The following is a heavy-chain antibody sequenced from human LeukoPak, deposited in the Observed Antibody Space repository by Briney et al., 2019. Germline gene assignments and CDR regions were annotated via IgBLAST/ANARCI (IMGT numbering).Heavy chain of an antibody. CDR2: IYSSGST. V-gene: IGHV4-4*07. Sequence: PSETLSLTCTVSGGSISDYYWSWIRQLAGEGLEWIGRIYSSGSTNYNPSLKSRVTMSVATSKNQFSLKLSSVTAADTAVYYCARESRVSYYKFDYWGQGTLVSVSS. CDR1: GGSISDYY. D-gene: IGHD1-26*01. J-gene: IGHJ4*02. CDR3: ARESRVSYYKFDY.